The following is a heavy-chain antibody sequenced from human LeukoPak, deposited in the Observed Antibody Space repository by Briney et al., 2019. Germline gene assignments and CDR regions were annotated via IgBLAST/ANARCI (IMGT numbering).Heavy chain of an antibody. Sequence: GGSLRLSCAASGFTVSSNYMSWVRQAPGKGLEWVSVIYSGGSTYYADYVKGRFTISRDNSNNSLFVQMNSLRAEDTAVYFCAKSRSGSANWALRIFDNWGQGTLVTVSS. CDR1: GFTVSSNY. V-gene: IGHV3-53*01. CDR2: IYSGGST. J-gene: IGHJ4*02. D-gene: IGHD1-1*01. CDR3: AKSRSGSANWALRIFDN.